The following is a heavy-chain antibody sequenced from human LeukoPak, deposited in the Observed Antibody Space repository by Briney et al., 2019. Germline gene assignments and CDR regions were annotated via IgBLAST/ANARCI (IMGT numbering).Heavy chain of an antibody. CDR1: GVSISSYY. J-gene: IGHJ4*02. CDR2: IYTSGST. V-gene: IGHV4-4*07. D-gene: IGHD3-22*01. Sequence: SETLSLTCTVSGVSISSYYWSWIRQPAGKGLEWIGRIYTSGSTNYNPSLKSRVTMSVDTSKNQFSLKLSSVTAADTAVYYCARGRYYYDSSGYYVFDYWGQGTLVTVSS. CDR3: ARGRYYYDSSGYYVFDY.